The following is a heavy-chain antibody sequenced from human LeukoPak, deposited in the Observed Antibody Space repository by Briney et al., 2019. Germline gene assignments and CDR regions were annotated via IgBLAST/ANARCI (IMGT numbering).Heavy chain of an antibody. J-gene: IGHJ6*03. CDR3: AKDPADCSRTTCRFHFYYYMDV. CDR2: ISSSGVNT. D-gene: IGHD2-2*01. CDR1: GLTFSSYA. Sequence: GGSLRLSCAASGLTFSSYAMSWVRQVPGKGLEWVSGISSSGVNTYYTDSVKGRFTISRDSSKNTLYLQMNSLRAEDTAVYYCAKDPADCSRTTCRFHFYYYMDVWGKGTTVTVSS. V-gene: IGHV3-23*01.